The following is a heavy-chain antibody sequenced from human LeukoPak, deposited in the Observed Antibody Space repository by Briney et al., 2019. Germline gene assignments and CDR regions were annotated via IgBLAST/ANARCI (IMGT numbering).Heavy chain of an antibody. V-gene: IGHV1-18*04. CDR3: AREGTDYDFWSGYLDAFDI. CDR1: GYTFTGYY. CDR2: ISAYNGNT. Sequence: GASVKVSCKASGYTFTGYYMHWVRQAPGQGLEWMGWISAYNGNTNYAQKLQGRVTMTTDTSTSTAYMELRSLRSDDTAVYYCAREGTDYDFWSGYLDAFDIWGQGTMVTVSS. J-gene: IGHJ3*02. D-gene: IGHD3-3*01.